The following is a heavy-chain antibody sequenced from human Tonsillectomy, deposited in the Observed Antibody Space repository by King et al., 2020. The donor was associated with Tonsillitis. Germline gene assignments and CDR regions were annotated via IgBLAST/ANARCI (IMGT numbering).Heavy chain of an antibody. CDR2: IYYSGST. CDR3: ARESEVTTSSYFDY. D-gene: IGHD4-17*01. J-gene: IGHJ4*02. Sequence: VQLQESGPGLVKPSETLSLTCTVSGGSVSSGSYYWSWIRQPPGKGLEWIGYIYYSGSTNYNPSLKSRVTISVDTSKNQFSLKLSSVTAADTAVYYCARESEVTTSSYFDYWGQGTLVTVSS. V-gene: IGHV4-61*01. CDR1: GGSVSSGSYY.